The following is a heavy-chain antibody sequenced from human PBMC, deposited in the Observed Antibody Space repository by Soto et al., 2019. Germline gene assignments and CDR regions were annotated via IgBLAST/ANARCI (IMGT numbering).Heavy chain of an antibody. J-gene: IGHJ1*01. CDR1: GYSFTSYW. CDR2: IYPGDSDT. CDR3: ARHDGSSWSPEYFQH. Sequence: GESLKISCNGSGYSFTSYWIGWVRQMPGKGLEWMGIIYPGDSDTRYSPSFQGQVTISADKSISTAYLQWSSLKASDTAMYYCARHDGSSWSPEYFQHWGQGTLVTVSS. D-gene: IGHD6-13*01. V-gene: IGHV5-51*01.